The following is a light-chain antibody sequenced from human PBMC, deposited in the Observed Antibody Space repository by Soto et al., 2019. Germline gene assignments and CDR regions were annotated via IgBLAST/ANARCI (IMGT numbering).Light chain of an antibody. CDR1: SSNIGSNT. CDR3: ATWDDSLDGPV. J-gene: IGLJ2*01. CDR2: NDY. V-gene: IGLV1-44*01. Sequence: QSVLTQPPSASGTPGQRVTISCSGSSSNIGSNTVNWYQQLPGTAPKLLIYNDYQRPSGVPDRFSGSKSGTSVSLAISGLQSEDEADYYCATWDDSLDGPVFGGGTKLTVL.